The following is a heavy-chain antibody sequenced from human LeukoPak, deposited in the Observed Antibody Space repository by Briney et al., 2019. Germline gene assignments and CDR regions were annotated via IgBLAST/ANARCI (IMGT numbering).Heavy chain of an antibody. CDR2: IYYSGST. J-gene: IGHJ6*03. CDR3: ARVRSGPMSKYDSSGYSGYYYYMDV. Sequence: SETLSLTCIVSGGFISNYYWSWIRQPPGKGLEWIGYIYYSGSTNYNPSLKSRVTISVDTSKNQFSLKLSSVTAADTAVYYCARVRSGPMSKYDSSGYSGYYYYMDVWGKGTTVTVSS. CDR1: GGFISNYY. V-gene: IGHV4-59*01. D-gene: IGHD3-22*01.